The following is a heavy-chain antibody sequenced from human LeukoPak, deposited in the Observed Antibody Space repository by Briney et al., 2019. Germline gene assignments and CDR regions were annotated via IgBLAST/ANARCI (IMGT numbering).Heavy chain of an antibody. CDR3: ARENPNYYDSSGYHY. D-gene: IGHD3-22*01. Sequence: GASVKVSCKASGYTFTGYYMHWVRQAPGQGLEWMGWINPNSGGTNYAQKFQGRVTMTRDTSISTAYMELSRLRSDDTAVYYCARENPNYYDSSGYHYWGQGTLVTVSS. J-gene: IGHJ4*02. V-gene: IGHV1-2*02. CDR1: GYTFTGYY. CDR2: INPNSGGT.